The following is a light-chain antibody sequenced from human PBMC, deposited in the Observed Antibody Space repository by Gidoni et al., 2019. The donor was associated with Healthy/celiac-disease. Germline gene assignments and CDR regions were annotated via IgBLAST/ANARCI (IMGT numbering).Light chain of an antibody. Sequence: QSVLTQPPSVYAAPGQKATISCSGSSSNIGNNYVSWYQQLPGTAPKLLIYDNNKRPSGIPDRFSVSKSGTSATLGITGLQTGDEADYYCGTWDSSLSAFYVFGTGTKVTVL. CDR3: GTWDSSLSAFYV. J-gene: IGLJ1*01. CDR1: SSNIGNNY. CDR2: DNN. V-gene: IGLV1-51*01.